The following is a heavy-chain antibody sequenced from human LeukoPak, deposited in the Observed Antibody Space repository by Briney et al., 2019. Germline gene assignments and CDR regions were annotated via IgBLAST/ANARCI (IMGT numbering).Heavy chain of an antibody. CDR3: ARGRGAAGLNY. CDR1: GGSISSGGYS. V-gene: IGHV4-30-2*01. J-gene: IGHJ4*02. Sequence: SETLSLTCAVSGGSISSGGYSWSWIRQPPGKGLEWIGYIYHSGSTYYNPSLKSRVTISVDRSKNQFSLKLSSVTATDTAVYYCARGRGAAGLNYWGPGTLVTVSS. D-gene: IGHD6-13*01. CDR2: IYHSGST.